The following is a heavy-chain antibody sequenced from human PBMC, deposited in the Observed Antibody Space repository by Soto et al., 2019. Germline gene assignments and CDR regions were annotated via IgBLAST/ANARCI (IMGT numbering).Heavy chain of an antibody. CDR3: ARSQGSSTSLEIYYYYYYGMDV. CDR1: GGTFSSYA. CDR2: IIPIVGSA. V-gene: IGHV1-69*01. D-gene: IGHD2-2*01. Sequence: QVQLVQSGAEVKKPGSSVKVSCKASGGTFSSYAISWVPQAPGQGLEWMGGIIPIVGSANYAQKFQGRVTITADESTSTAYMELSSLRSEDTAVYYCARSQGSSTSLEIYYYYYYGMDVWGQGTTVTVSS. J-gene: IGHJ6*02.